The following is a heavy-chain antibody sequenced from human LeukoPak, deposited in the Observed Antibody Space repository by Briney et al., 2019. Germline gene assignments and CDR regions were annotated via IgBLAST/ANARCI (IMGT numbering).Heavy chain of an antibody. Sequence: PSETLSLTCSVSGYSISSGFYWGWIRQPPGKGLEWIGEINHSGSTNYNPSLKSRVTISVDTSKNQFSLKLSSVTAADTAVYYCARDRSYGFIDIRGFDYWGQGTLVTVSS. CDR2: INHSGST. V-gene: IGHV4-38-2*02. J-gene: IGHJ4*02. D-gene: IGHD5-18*01. CDR3: ARDRSYGFIDIRGFDY. CDR1: GYSISSGFY.